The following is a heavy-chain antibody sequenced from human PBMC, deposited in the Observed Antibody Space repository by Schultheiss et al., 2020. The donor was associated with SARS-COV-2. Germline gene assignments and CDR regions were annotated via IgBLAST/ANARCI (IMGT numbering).Heavy chain of an antibody. V-gene: IGHV4-34*01. Sequence: SETLSLTCAVYGGSFSGYYWSWIRQPPGKGLEWIGEINHSGSTNYNPSLKSRVTISVDTSKNQFSLKLSSVTAADTAVYYCASQRSYYDFWSGSPNYFDYWGQGTLVTVSS. CDR3: ASQRSYYDFWSGSPNYFDY. CDR1: GGSFSGYY. CDR2: INHSGST. D-gene: IGHD3-3*01. J-gene: IGHJ4*02.